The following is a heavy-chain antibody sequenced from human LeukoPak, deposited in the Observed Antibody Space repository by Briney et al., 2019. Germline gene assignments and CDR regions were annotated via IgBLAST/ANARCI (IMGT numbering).Heavy chain of an antibody. CDR1: GYSISSGYY. J-gene: IGHJ4*02. D-gene: IGHD2-2*01. CDR2: IYHSGST. V-gene: IGHV4-38-2*02. CDR3: AGGGCSSTSCKQWLTTPFDY. Sequence: PSETLSLTCTVSGYSISSGYYWGWIRQPPGKGLEWIGSIYHSGSTYYNPSLESRVTISVDTSKNQFSLKLSSVTAADTAVYYCAGGGCSSTSCKQWLTTPFDYWGQGTLVTVSS.